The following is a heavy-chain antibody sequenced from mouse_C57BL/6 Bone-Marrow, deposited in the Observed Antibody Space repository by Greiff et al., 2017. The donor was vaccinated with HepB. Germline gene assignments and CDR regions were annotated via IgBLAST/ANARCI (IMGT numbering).Heavy chain of an antibody. CDR3: ARGGSRGAGLAY. CDR2: IYPGDGYT. CDR1: GYTFTNYW. D-gene: IGHD3-3*01. J-gene: IGHJ3*01. Sequence: QVQLQQSGAELVRPGTSVKMSCKASGYTFTNYWMGWVKQRPGQGLEWIGYIYPGDGYTNYNEKFKGKATLTADKSSSTAYMQISSLTSEDSAIYYCARGGSRGAGLAYWGQGTLVTVSA. V-gene: IGHV1-63*01.